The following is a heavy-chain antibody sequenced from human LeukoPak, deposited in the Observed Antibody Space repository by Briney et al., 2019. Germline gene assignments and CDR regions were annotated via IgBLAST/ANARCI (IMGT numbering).Heavy chain of an antibody. CDR1: GGSISSGGYY. CDR2: IYYSGST. J-gene: IGHJ5*02. D-gene: IGHD6-6*01. Sequence: SETLSLTCIVPGGSISSGGYYWSWIRQHPGKGLEWIGYIYYSGSTYYNPSLKSRVTISVDTSKNQFSLKLSSVTAADTAVYYCARSFTGSSSYWFDPWGQGTLVTVSS. V-gene: IGHV4-31*03. CDR3: ARSFTGSSSYWFDP.